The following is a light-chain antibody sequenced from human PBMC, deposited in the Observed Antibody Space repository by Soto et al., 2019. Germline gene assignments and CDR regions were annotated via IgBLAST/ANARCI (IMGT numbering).Light chain of an antibody. V-gene: IGKV3-20*01. CDR3: HHYDSSPPYT. J-gene: IGKJ2*01. CDR2: AAS. Sequence: EIVLTQSPATLSLSLRERATLSCRASRSFASSYVAWYQHNPGQAPRLLIYAASSRATGIPDRFIGSGSGTDFTLTISRLEPDDSAVYYCHHYDSSPPYTFGQGTKVDIK. CDR1: RSFASSY.